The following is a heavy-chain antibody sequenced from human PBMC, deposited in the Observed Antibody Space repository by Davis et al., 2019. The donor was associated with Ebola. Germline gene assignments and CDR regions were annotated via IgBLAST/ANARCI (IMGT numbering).Heavy chain of an antibody. CDR2: INPNTGAT. J-gene: IGHJ6*02. D-gene: IGHD3-10*01. Sequence: ASVKVSCKASGYRFISYGFSWVRQAPGQGLDWLGWINPNTGATKSPQKFQGRVTMTSDTSINTAYMELSRLRSDDTAVYYCAKGPAGSYYYYYGMEVWGQGTTVTVSS. CDR1: GYRFISYG. CDR3: AKGPAGSYYYYYGMEV. V-gene: IGHV1-2*02.